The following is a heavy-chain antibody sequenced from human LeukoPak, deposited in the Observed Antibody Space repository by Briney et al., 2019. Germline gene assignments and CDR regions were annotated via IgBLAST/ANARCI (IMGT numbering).Heavy chain of an antibody. CDR1: GYTFTSYG. V-gene: IGHV1-18*01. CDR3: ARDPNYDILTSYYTQWSY. D-gene: IGHD3-9*01. CDR2: ISAYNGNT. Sequence: ASVKVSCRASGYTFTSYGISWVRQAPGQGLEWMGWISAYNGNTNYAQKLQGRVTMTTDTSTSTAYMELRSLRSDDTAVYYCARDPNYDILTSYYTQWSYWGQGTLVTVSS. J-gene: IGHJ4*02.